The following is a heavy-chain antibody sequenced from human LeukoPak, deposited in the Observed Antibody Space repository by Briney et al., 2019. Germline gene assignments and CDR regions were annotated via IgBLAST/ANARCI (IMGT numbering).Heavy chain of an antibody. D-gene: IGHD1-26*01. Sequence: GGSLRFSCAASGFTFSSYAMSWVRQAPGKGLEWVSAISGSGGSTYYADSVKGRFTISRDNSKNTLYLQMNSLRAEDTAVYYCVKEVEWELPSFNHFDYWGQGTLVTVSS. CDR2: ISGSGGST. CDR1: GFTFSSYA. V-gene: IGHV3-23*01. J-gene: IGHJ4*02. CDR3: VKEVEWELPSFNHFDY.